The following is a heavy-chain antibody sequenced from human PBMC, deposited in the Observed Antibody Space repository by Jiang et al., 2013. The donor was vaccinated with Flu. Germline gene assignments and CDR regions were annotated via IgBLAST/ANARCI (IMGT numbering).Heavy chain of an antibody. V-gene: IGHV2-5*02. D-gene: IGHD4-11*01. CDR2: IYWDDDK. CDR1: GFSLRTRGVG. Sequence: KPTQTLTLTCSFSGFSLRTRGVGVGWIRQPPGKALESLALIYWDDDKRYNPSLKSRLTITKDTSKNQVVLTMTGMDPVDTATYYCAHEAGGHDYSNYIDYWGQGTLVTVSS. CDR3: AHEAGGHDYSNYIDY. J-gene: IGHJ4*02.